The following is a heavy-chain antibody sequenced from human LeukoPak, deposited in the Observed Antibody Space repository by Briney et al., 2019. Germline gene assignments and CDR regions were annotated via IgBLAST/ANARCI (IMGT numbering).Heavy chain of an antibody. D-gene: IGHD6-13*01. CDR1: GGSISSYY. Sequence: SETLSLTCTVSGGSISSYYWSWIRQPPGKGLEWIGSIYHSGTTYYNPSLKSRVTIPVDTSKNQFSLKLTSVTAADTAVYYCARGYSSSWYFNWFDPWGQGTLVTVSS. CDR3: ARGYSSSWYFNWFDP. CDR2: IYHSGTT. V-gene: IGHV4-59*08. J-gene: IGHJ5*02.